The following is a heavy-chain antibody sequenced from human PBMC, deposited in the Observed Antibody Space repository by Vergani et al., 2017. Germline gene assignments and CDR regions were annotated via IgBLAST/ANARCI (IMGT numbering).Heavy chain of an antibody. CDR3: ARINYYGSSGYSLTRWHNWFDP. CDR2: INQDGSEK. V-gene: IGHV3-7*01. J-gene: IGHJ5*02. D-gene: IGHD3-22*01. CDR1: GFIFSHYW. Sequence: EVQLVESGGGLVQPGGSLRLSCAASGFIFSHYWMSWVRQAPGKGLEWVANINQDGSEKYYVDSVKGRFTISRDKAKNSLYLQMKRLRAEDTALYYCARINYYGSSGYSLTRWHNWFDPWGQGTLITFSS.